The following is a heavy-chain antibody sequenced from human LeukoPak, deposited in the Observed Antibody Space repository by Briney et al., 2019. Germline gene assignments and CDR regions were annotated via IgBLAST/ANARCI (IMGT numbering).Heavy chain of an antibody. J-gene: IGHJ6*03. CDR1: GFTFGDYA. D-gene: IGHD5-18*01. CDR2: IRSKAYGGTT. V-gene: IGHV3-49*04. CDR3: TRDLPIHLTYYYYYMDV. Sequence: GGSLRLSCTASGFTFGDYAMSWVRQAPGKGLEWVGFIRSKAYGGTTEYAASVKGRFTISRDDSKSIAYLQMNSLKTEDTAVYYCTRDLPIHLTYYYYYMDVWGKGTTVTVSS.